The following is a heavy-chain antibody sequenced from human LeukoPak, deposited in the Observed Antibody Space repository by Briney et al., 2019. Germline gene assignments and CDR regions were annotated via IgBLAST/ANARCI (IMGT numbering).Heavy chain of an antibody. CDR3: ARVEGLGATTVGFDY. CDR1: GGTFSSPP. CDR2: IIPLFGIA. J-gene: IGHJ4*02. Sequence: EASVKVSCKASGGTFSSPPISWVRQTPGQGLEWMGRIIPLFGIANYAQKFRGRVTITADKSTSTAYMELSSLRSEDTAVYYCARVEGLGATTVGFDYWGQGTLVTVSS. D-gene: IGHD1-26*01. V-gene: IGHV1-69*04.